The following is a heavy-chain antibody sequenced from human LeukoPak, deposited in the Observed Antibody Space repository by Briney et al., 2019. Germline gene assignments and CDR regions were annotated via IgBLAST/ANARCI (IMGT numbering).Heavy chain of an antibody. J-gene: IGHJ1*01. CDR2: IKKKTDRRTT. V-gene: IGHV3-15*01. D-gene: IGHD3-3*01. Sequence: GGSLRLSCAAPGFTFPNAWIYWVRQAPGKGLEWVGRIKKKTDRRTTDYAAPVEGRFTISRDDSRNTVYLQMDSLKTEDTAVYYCVTDGGQLPYFTYWGQGTLVTVSS. CDR1: GFTFPNAW. CDR3: VTDGGQLPYFTY.